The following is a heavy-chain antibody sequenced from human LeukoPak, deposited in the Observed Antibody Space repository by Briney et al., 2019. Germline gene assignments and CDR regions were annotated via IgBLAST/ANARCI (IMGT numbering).Heavy chain of an antibody. V-gene: IGHV4-4*07. D-gene: IGHD6-13*01. CDR2: IYTSGST. Sequence: SETLSLTCTVSGNSFGDYYWSWIRQPAGKGLEWIGRIYTSGSTTYNPSLKSRVTMSVDTSKSQFSLKLSSLSAADTALYYCARAGEHSSSWFGPYYYYYMDVWGKGTTVTVSS. CDR1: GNSFGDYY. J-gene: IGHJ6*03. CDR3: ARAGEHSSSWFGPYYYYYMDV.